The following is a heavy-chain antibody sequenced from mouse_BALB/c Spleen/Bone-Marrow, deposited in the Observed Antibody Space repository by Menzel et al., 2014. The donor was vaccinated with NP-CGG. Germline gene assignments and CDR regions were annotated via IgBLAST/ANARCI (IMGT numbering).Heavy chain of an antibody. Sequence: QVQLQQPGAELMKPGASVKISCKATGYTFSNYWIDWVKQRPGHGLEWIGEILPGSGTANYNEKFKGKATFTADTSSNTAYMQLSSLTSEDSALYYCARASVVPYYFDFWGQGTPLTVPS. CDR2: ILPGSGTA. CDR3: ARASVVPYYFDF. V-gene: IGHV1-9*01. CDR1: GYTFSNYW. J-gene: IGHJ2*01. D-gene: IGHD1-1*01.